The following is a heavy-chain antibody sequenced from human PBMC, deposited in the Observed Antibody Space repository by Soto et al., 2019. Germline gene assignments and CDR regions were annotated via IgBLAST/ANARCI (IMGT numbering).Heavy chain of an antibody. J-gene: IGHJ6*03. CDR3: ARDRGVAPPVAGNTHYYYYMDV. CDR1: GYSFTNYG. V-gene: IGHV1-18*01. Sequence: QDQLVQSGVEVKKPGASVKVSCKASGYSFTNYGITWVRQAPGQGFEWRGWISADNGNTNYAQKFQGRVTLTTDASTSTAYFELRSLRSDDTAVYYCARDRGVAPPVAGNTHYYYYMDVWGKGTTVTVSS. CDR2: ISADNGNT. D-gene: IGHD6-19*01.